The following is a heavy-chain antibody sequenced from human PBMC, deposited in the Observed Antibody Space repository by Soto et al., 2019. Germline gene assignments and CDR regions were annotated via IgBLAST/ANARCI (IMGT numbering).Heavy chain of an antibody. CDR2: INPNSGGT. CDR3: ARTLMVYAKVPYYYGMDV. CDR1: GYTFTGYY. D-gene: IGHD2-8*01. Sequence: ASVKVSCKASGYTFTGYYMHWVRQAPGQGLEWMGWINPNSGGTNYAQKFQGWVTMTRDTSISTAHMELSRLRSDDTAVYYCARTLMVYAKVPYYYGMDVWGQGTTVTVSS. J-gene: IGHJ6*02. V-gene: IGHV1-2*04.